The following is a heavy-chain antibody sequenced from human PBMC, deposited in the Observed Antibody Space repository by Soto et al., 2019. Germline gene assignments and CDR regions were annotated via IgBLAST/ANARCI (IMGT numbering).Heavy chain of an antibody. CDR2: ITAYNGNT. CDR3: ARDRRDSGGWYYFDF. CDR1: GYTFTSYS. D-gene: IGHD6-19*01. J-gene: IGHJ4*02. V-gene: IGHV1-18*01. Sequence: QVQLVQSGAEVKKPGASVKVSCKASGYTFTSYSITWVRQAPGQGPEWIGWITAYNGNTNYAQKLQSRVTMTTDTSTSTAYMELRSLTSDDTAVEYCARDRRDSGGWYYFDFWGQGTLVTVSS.